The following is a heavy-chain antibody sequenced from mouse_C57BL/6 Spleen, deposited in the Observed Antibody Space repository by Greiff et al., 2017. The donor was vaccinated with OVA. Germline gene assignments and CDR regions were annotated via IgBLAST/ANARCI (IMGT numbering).Heavy chain of an antibody. CDR3: AREIYYYGSSYGLAMDY. CDR1: GYTFTSYW. CDR2: IDPSDSET. J-gene: IGHJ4*01. D-gene: IGHD1-1*01. V-gene: IGHV1-52*01. Sequence: QVQLQQPGAELVRPGSSVKLSCEASGYTFTSYWMHWVKQRPIQGLEWIGNIDPSDSETHYNQKFKDKATLTVDKSSSTAYMQLSSLTSEDSAVYYCAREIYYYGSSYGLAMDYWGQGTSVTVSS.